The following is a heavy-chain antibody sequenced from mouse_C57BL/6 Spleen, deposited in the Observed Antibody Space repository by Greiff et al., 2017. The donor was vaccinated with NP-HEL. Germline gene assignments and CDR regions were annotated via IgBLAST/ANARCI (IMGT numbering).Heavy chain of an antibody. V-gene: IGHV1-53*01. CDR1: GYTFTSYW. CDR3: ARPLTGTWYFDV. D-gene: IGHD4-1*01. Sequence: QVQLQQPGTELVKPGASVKLSCKASGYTFTSYWMHWVKQRPGQGLEWIGNINPSNGGTNYNEKFKSKATLTVDKSSSTAYMQLSSLTSEDSAVYYWARPLTGTWYFDVWGTGTTVTVSS. CDR2: INPSNGGT. J-gene: IGHJ1*03.